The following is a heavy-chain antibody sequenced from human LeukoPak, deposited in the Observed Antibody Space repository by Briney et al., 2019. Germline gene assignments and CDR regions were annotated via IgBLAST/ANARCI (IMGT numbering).Heavy chain of an antibody. Sequence: PGGSLRLSCTPSGVTFINCAMSFVRQAPGKGLEWVSGINGTGANTYYADSVKGRFTVSIDNSKNTLYLQMNSLRDEDTDVYHCTNAMEYISNSQYDYWGQGTLVTVSS. V-gene: IGHV3-23*01. CDR1: GVTFINCA. D-gene: IGHD6-6*01. CDR3: TNAMEYISNSQYDY. CDR2: INGTGANT. J-gene: IGHJ4*02.